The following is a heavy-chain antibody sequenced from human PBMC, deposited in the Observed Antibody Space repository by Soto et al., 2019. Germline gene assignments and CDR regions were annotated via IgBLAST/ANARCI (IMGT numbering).Heavy chain of an antibody. CDR2: VGGSGGST. Sequence: EVQLLESGGGLVQPGGSLRLSCAAPGFDFSSYAMSWVRQAPGKGLEWVSGVGGSGGSTYYADSVKGRFTISRDNYRNTLYLQMNSLRAEDTAVYYCAKGLDSRYYGSYFDYWGQGTLVTVSS. J-gene: IGHJ4*02. CDR3: AKGLDSRYYGSYFDY. CDR1: GFDFSSYA. D-gene: IGHD3-22*01. V-gene: IGHV3-23*01.